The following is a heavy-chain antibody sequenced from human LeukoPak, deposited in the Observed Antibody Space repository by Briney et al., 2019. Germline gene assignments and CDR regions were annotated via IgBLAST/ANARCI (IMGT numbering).Heavy chain of an antibody. Sequence: ASVKVSCKASGGTFSSYAISWVRQAPGQGLEWMGRIIPILGIANYAQKFQGRVTITADKSTSTAYMELSSLRSEDTAVYYCARETLTGTNPWYFDYWGQGTLVTVSS. D-gene: IGHD1-20*01. CDR1: GGTFSSYA. CDR3: ARETLTGTNPWYFDY. J-gene: IGHJ4*02. CDR2: IIPILGIA. V-gene: IGHV1-69*04.